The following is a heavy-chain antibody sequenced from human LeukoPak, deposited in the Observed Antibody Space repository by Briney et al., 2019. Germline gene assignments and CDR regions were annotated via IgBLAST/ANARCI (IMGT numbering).Heavy chain of an antibody. CDR3: ARYGVVPAAISHYYGMDV. CDR2: ISYDGSNK. J-gene: IGHJ6*04. CDR1: GFTFSSYA. V-gene: IGHV3-30*04. D-gene: IGHD2-2*02. Sequence: GRSLRLSCAASGFTFSSYAMHWVRQAPGEGLEWVAVISYDGSNKYYADSVKGRFTISRDNSKNTLYLQMNSLRAEDTAVYYCARYGVVPAAISHYYGMDVWGKGTTVTVSS.